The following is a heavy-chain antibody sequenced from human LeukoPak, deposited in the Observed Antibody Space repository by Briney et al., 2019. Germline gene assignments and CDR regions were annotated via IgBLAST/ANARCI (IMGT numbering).Heavy chain of an antibody. CDR2: IIPIFGTA. J-gene: IGHJ1*01. CDR3: ASHYGGHIGAYDAEYLQH. Sequence: SVKVSCKASGGTFSSYAISWVRQAPGQGPEWMGRIIPIFGTANYAQKFQGRVTITTDESTSTAYMELSSLRSEDTAVYYCASHYGGHIGAYDAEYLQHWGQGTLVTVSS. CDR1: GGTFSSYA. D-gene: IGHD4/OR15-4a*01. V-gene: IGHV1-69*05.